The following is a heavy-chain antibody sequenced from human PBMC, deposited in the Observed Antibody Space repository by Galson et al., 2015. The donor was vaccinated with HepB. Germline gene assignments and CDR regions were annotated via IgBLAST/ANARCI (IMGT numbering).Heavy chain of an antibody. CDR2: ISGNGGST. CDR1: GITFMNYA. Sequence: SLRLSCAASGITFMNYAMSWVRQAPGKGLEWVSSISGNGGSTFYADSVKGRFTISRDNSKNTVYLQMNSLRAEDTAVYYCAKDSGWYYYDSSGYYGGDQYYFDYWGQGTLVTVSS. V-gene: IGHV3-23*01. J-gene: IGHJ4*02. CDR3: AKDSGWYYYDSSGYYGGDQYYFDY. D-gene: IGHD3-22*01.